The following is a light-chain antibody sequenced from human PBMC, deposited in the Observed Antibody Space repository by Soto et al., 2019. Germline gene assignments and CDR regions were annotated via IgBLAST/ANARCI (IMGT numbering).Light chain of an antibody. CDR2: GAS. J-gene: IGKJ2*01. CDR3: QQYNNWPYT. V-gene: IGKV3-15*01. CDR1: QSVSCN. Sequence: EIVMTQSPATLSVSPGERATLSCRARQSVSCNLAWYQQKPGQAPRLLIYGASTRATGIPARFSGSGSGTEFTLTISSLQSEDFAVYYCQQYNNWPYTFGQGTKLEIK.